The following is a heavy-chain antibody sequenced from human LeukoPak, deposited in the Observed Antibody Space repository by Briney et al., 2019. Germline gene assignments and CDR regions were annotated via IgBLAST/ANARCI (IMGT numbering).Heavy chain of an antibody. CDR1: GYTFIDYY. J-gene: IGHJ2*01. Sequence: ASVKVSCKASGYTFIDYYIHWVRQAPGEGLEWMGWINPNSGGTNYAQKFQGWVTMTRDTSTSTAYMELNRLNSDDTAVYYCAKNMGYGDYWYFDLWGRGTLVTVSS. V-gene: IGHV1-2*04. CDR3: AKNMGYGDYWYFDL. D-gene: IGHD4-17*01. CDR2: INPNSGGT.